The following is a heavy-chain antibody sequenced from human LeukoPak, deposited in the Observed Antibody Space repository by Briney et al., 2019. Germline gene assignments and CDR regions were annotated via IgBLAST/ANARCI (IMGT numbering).Heavy chain of an antibody. Sequence: GASVKVSCKASGYTFTSYAMHWVRQAPGQRLERMGWINAGNGNTKYSQKFQGRVTITRDTSASTAYMELSSLRSEDTAVYYCATETMGYGMDVWGQGTTVTVSS. V-gene: IGHV1-3*01. CDR2: INAGNGNT. CDR1: GYTFTSYA. D-gene: IGHD1-1*01. J-gene: IGHJ6*02. CDR3: ATETMGYGMDV.